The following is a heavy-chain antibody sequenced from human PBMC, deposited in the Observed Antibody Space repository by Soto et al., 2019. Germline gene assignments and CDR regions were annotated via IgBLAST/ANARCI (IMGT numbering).Heavy chain of an antibody. J-gene: IGHJ3*02. CDR2: IWYDGSNK. Sequence: GGSLRLSCAASGFTFSSYGMHWVRQAPGKGLEWVAVIWYDGSNKYYADSVKGRFTISRDNSKNTLYLQMNSLRAEDTAVYYCARGFGDYVKVFAFDIWGQGTMVTVSS. D-gene: IGHD4-17*01. CDR1: GFTFSSYG. V-gene: IGHV3-33*01. CDR3: ARGFGDYVKVFAFDI.